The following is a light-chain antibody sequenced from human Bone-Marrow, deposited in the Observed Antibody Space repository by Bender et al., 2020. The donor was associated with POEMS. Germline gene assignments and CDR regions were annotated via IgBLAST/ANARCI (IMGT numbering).Light chain of an antibody. V-gene: IGLV3-9*01. CDR3: QVWGSTTVV. CDR1: NIGTKN. J-gene: IGLJ2*01. Sequence: SYEVTQPRSVSVALGQTATITCGGSNIGTKNVHWYQQKPGQAPVLVIFRDSNRPSGIPERFSGSNSGNTATLTISRAQAGDEADFYCQVWGSTTVVFGGGTRLIVL. CDR2: RDS.